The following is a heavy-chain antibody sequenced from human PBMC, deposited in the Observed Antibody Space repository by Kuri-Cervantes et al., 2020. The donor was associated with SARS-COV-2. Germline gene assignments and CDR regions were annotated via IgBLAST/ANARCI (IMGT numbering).Heavy chain of an antibody. CDR2: INHSGST. J-gene: IGHJ4*02. Sequence: SETLSLTCAVYGGSFSGYYWSWIRQPPGKGLEWIGEINHSGSTSYNPSLKSRVTISVDTSKNQFSLKLSSVTTADTAVYYCARAAPDIVVVPAAKYFDYWGQGTLVTVSS. D-gene: IGHD2-2*01. CDR1: GGSFSGYY. CDR3: ARAAPDIVVVPAAKYFDY. V-gene: IGHV4-34*01.